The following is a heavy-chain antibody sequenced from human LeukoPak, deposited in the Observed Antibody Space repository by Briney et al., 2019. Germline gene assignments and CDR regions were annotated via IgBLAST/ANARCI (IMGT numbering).Heavy chain of an antibody. V-gene: IGHV3-21*01. CDR1: GLTFSSRDW. CDR3: ARDGFKYSSAHQPWFDP. CDR2: ISSSSSYI. Sequence: PGGSLRLSCVASGLTFSSRDWMTWVRQAPGKGLEWVSSISSSSSYIYYADSVKGRFTISRDNAKNSLYLQMNSLRAEDTAVYYCARDGFKYSSAHQPWFDPWGQGTLVTVSS. J-gene: IGHJ5*02. D-gene: IGHD6-25*01.